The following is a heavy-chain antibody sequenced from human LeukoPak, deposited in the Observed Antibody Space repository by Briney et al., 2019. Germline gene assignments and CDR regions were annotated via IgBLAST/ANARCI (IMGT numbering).Heavy chain of an antibody. V-gene: IGHV3-23*01. CDR1: GFTFSSYG. Sequence: GGSLRLSCAASGFTFSSYGMSWVRQAPGKGLEWVSAISGSGGSTYYADSVKGRFTISRDNSKNTLYLQMNSLRAEDTAVYYCAKGASGYDFGYSMDVWGKGTTVTISS. D-gene: IGHD5-12*01. J-gene: IGHJ6*03. CDR3: AKGASGYDFGYSMDV. CDR2: ISGSGGST.